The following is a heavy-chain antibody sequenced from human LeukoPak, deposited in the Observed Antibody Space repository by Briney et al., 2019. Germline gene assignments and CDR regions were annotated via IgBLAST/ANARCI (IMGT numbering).Heavy chain of an antibody. V-gene: IGHV3-49*04. J-gene: IGHJ4*02. D-gene: IGHD3-10*01. Sequence: GGSLRLSCAASGFTFSSYAMHWVRQAPGKGLEWVGFIRRRVYGGTAEYAASVKGRFTMSRDDPKSIAYLQMNSLKTEDTAVYYCTRDRIGALGHFDYWGQGTLVTVSS. CDR3: TRDRIGALGHFDY. CDR1: GFTFSSYA. CDR2: IRRRVYGGTA.